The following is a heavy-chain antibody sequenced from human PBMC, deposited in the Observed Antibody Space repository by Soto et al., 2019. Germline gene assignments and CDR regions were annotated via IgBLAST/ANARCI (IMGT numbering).Heavy chain of an antibody. D-gene: IGHD3-16*01. CDR2: IYSGGST. CDR3: ARDPWAADY. CDR1: GFTVSTKY. V-gene: IGHV3-66*01. Sequence: EVQLVESGGGLVQPGGSLRLSCAASGFTVSTKYMSWVRQAPGKGLEWXSVIYSGGSTFYADSVRGRFTISRXNSKNTVNLQMNSLRAEDTAVYYCARDPWAADYWGQGTLVTVSS. J-gene: IGHJ4*02.